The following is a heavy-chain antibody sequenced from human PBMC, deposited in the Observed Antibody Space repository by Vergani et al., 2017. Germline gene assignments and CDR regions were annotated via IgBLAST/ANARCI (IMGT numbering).Heavy chain of an antibody. CDR2: ISYDGSNK. V-gene: IGHV3-30-3*01. CDR1: GFTFSSYA. D-gene: IGHD4-23*01. CDR3: ARSPDYGGNLDWFDP. Sequence: QVQLVESGGGVVQPGRSLRLPCAASGFTFSSYAMHWVRQAPGKGLEWVAVISYDGSNKYYADSVKGRFTISRDNSKNTLYLQMNSLRAEDTAVYYCARSPDYGGNLDWFDPWGQGTLVTVSS. J-gene: IGHJ5*02.